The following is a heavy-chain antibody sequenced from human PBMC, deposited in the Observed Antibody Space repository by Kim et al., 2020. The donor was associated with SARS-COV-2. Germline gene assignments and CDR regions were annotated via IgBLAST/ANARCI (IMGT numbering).Heavy chain of an antibody. D-gene: IGHD6-13*01. CDR2: INHSGST. Sequence: SETLSLTCAVYGGSFSGYYWSWIRQPPGKGLEWIGEINHSGSTNYNPSLKSRVTISVDTSKNQFSLKLSSVTAADTAVYYCARSYSSTTGAFDIWGQGT. CDR1: GGSFSGYY. CDR3: ARSYSSTTGAFDI. V-gene: IGHV4-34*01. J-gene: IGHJ3*02.